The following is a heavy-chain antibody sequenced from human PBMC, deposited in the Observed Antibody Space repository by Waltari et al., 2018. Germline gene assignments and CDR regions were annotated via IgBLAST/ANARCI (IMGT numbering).Heavy chain of an antibody. V-gene: IGHV3-33*01. CDR2: IWYDGSNK. CDR1: GFTFSSYG. Sequence: QVQLVESGGGVVQPGRSLRLSCAASGFTFSSYGMHWVRQAPCQGLEWVAVIWYDGSNKYYADSVKGRFTISRDNSKNTLYLQMNSLRAEDTAVYYCARGQDIVLMVYALGMDVWGQGTTVTVSS. D-gene: IGHD2-8*01. CDR3: ARGQDIVLMVYALGMDV. J-gene: IGHJ6*02.